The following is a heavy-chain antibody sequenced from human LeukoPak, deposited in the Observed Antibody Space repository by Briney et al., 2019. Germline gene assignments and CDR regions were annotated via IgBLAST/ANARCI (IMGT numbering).Heavy chain of an antibody. J-gene: IGHJ4*02. CDR1: GFTFSSYG. D-gene: IGHD3-22*01. V-gene: IGHV3-33*01. CDR2: IWYDGTNK. Sequence: GGSLRLSCAASGFTFSSYGMHWVRQAPGKGLEWVAVIWYDGTNKYYADSVKGRFTISRDNSKNTLFLQMNILRAEDTAVYYCARAAYDSSGYLTLWGQGTLVAVSS. CDR3: ARAAYDSSGYLTL.